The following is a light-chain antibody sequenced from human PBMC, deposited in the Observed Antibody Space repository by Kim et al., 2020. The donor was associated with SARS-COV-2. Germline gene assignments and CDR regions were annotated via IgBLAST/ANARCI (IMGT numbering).Light chain of an antibody. J-gene: IGKJ1*01. CDR2: GAS. CDR3: QPYGSSLWT. CDR1: DIVRDNY. V-gene: IGKV3-20*01. Sequence: SPGERATPSCRPSDIVRDNYLAWYQQKPGRAPRLLIYGASTRAAGIPDRFSGSGSGTAFTLSITRLEPEDAAMYYCQPYGSSLWTFGQGTKVDIK.